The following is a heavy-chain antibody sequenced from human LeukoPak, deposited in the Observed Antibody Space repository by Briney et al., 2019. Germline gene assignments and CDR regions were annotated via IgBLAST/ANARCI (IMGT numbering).Heavy chain of an antibody. J-gene: IGHJ6*02. CDR1: GGTFSSYA. V-gene: IGHV1-2*02. CDR3: AVHCSGGSCYNSGDGMDV. CDR2: INPNSGGT. Sequence: ASVKVSCKASGGTFSSYAISWVRQAPGQGLEWMGWINPNSGGTNYAQKFQGRVTMTRDTSISTAYMELSRLRSDDTAVYYCAVHCSGGSCYNSGDGMDVWGQGTTVTVSS. D-gene: IGHD2-15*01.